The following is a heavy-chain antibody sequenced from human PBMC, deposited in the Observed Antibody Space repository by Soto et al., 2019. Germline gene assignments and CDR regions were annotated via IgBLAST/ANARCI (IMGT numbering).Heavy chain of an antibody. CDR3: ASFVGIVTVPGGEVDV. CDR2: ISPDGSST. Sequence: EVQLVESGGGLVQPGGSLRLSCAASGFTFSSHWMHWVRQAPGKGLVWVSRISPDGSSTSYVDSVKGRFTISRDNARNTLHMQMNSWRAEDTALYYSASFVGIVTVPGGEVDVLGEGTTVTVSS. D-gene: IGHD2-2*01. CDR1: GFTFSSHW. V-gene: IGHV3-74*01. J-gene: IGHJ6*04.